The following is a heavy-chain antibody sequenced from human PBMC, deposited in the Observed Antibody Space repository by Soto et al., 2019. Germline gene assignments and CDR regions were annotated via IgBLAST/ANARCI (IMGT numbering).Heavy chain of an antibody. J-gene: IGHJ6*02. CDR3: ARDGLYYYDSSGYPRSYGMDV. D-gene: IGHD3-22*01. CDR1: GGSISSYY. CDR2: IYTSGST. Sequence: ETLSLTCTVSGGSISSYYWSWIRQPAGKGLEWIGRIYTSGSTNYNPSLKSRVTMSVDTSKNQFSLKLSSVTAADTAVYYCARDGLYYYDSSGYPRSYGMDVWGQGTTVTVSS. V-gene: IGHV4-4*07.